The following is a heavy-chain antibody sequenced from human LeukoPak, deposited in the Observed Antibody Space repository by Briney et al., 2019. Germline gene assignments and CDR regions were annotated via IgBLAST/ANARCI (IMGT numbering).Heavy chain of an antibody. CDR3: ARGRVSSSTWYSTYYYFFYMDF. CDR2: VDHTGST. CDR1: DDSITMYY. D-gene: IGHD4-11*01. Sequence: PSETLSLTCTVSDDSITMYYWTWIRQPPGKGLEWIGYVDHTGSTKFNPSLNGRVSISRDTSNNFFSLRLRSVTAADTAVYFCARGRVSSSTWYSTYYYFFYMDFWGKGTTVTDFS. V-gene: IGHV4-59*01. J-gene: IGHJ6*03.